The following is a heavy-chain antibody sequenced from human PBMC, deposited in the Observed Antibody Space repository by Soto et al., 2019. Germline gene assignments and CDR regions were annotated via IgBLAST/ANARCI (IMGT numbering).Heavy chain of an antibody. CDR1: GYTFTSYG. CDR2: ISAYNGNT. Sequence: ASVKVSCKASGYTFTSYGISWVRQAPGQGLEWMGWISAYNGNTNYAQKLQGRVTMTTDTSTSTAYMELRSLRSDDTAVYYCATAGLESSSCCYYYGMDVWGQGTTVNVSS. D-gene: IGHD6-13*01. V-gene: IGHV1-18*01. J-gene: IGHJ6*02. CDR3: ATAGLESSSCCYYYGMDV.